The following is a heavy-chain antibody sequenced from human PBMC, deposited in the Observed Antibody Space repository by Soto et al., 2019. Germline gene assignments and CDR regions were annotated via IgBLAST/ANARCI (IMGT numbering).Heavy chain of an antibody. J-gene: IGHJ4*02. Sequence: SETLSLTCTVSGASVSSYYWSWIRQPPGKGLEWLGYILYTGNTNYNPSLKSRVTISVDTSKNQFSLKLSSVTAADTAVYYCARHSVVVAAPARGYDYWGQGTLVTVSS. D-gene: IGHD2-15*01. V-gene: IGHV4-59*08. CDR1: GASVSSYY. CDR3: ARHSVVVAAPARGYDY. CDR2: ILYTGNT.